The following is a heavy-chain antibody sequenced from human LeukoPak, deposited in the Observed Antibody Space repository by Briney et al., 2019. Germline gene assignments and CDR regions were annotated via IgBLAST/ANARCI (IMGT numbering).Heavy chain of an antibody. J-gene: IGHJ6*03. CDR3: ATEPLEVGELDYDYQYYVDV. V-gene: IGHV1-69*04. CDR2: IIPIIAIA. CDR1: GGTFINYI. Sequence: SVKVSCKASGGTFINYIINWVRQAPGQGLEWMGRIIPIIAIANYAQRFQGRVTITADRSTSSAYMELSSLRSEDTAVYYCATEPLEVGELDYDYQYYVDVWGKGTTVTVSS. D-gene: IGHD1-1*01.